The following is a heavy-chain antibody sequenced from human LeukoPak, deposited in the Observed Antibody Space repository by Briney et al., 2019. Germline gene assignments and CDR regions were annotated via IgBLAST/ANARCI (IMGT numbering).Heavy chain of an antibody. CDR1: GGTFSSYA. CDR3: ARDRSWARHDAFDI. CDR2: IIPIFGTA. V-gene: IGHV1-69*13. D-gene: IGHD7-27*01. Sequence: SVKVSFKASGGTFSSYAISWVRQAPGQGLEWMGGIIPIFGTANYAQKFQGRVTITADESTSTACMELSSLRSEDTAVYYCARDRSWARHDAFDIWGQGTMVTVSS. J-gene: IGHJ3*02.